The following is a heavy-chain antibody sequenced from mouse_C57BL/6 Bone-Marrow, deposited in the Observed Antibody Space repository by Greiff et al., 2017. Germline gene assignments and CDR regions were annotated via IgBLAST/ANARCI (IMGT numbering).Heavy chain of an antibody. J-gene: IGHJ3*01. CDR1: GYTFTSYW. D-gene: IGHD1-1*01. Sequence: QVQLQQPGAELVKPGASVKLSCKASGYTFTSYWMHWVKQRPGQGLEWIGMIHPNSGSTNYNEKFKSKATLTVDKSSSTAYMQLSSLTSEDSAVYYCAIWGFIPLQAYWGQGTLVTVSA. V-gene: IGHV1-64*01. CDR3: AIWGFIPLQAY. CDR2: IHPNSGST.